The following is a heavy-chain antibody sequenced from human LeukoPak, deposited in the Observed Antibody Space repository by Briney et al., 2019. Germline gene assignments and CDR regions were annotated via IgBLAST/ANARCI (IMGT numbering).Heavy chain of an antibody. Sequence: PGGSLRLSCAASGFTFSSYWMSWVRQAPGKGLEWVANIKQDGSEKYYVDSVKGRFTISRDNAKNSLYLQMNSLRAEDTAVYYCVREGFYESGSLPTFYFDYWGQGTLVTVSS. D-gene: IGHD3-10*01. V-gene: IGHV3-7*01. CDR3: VREGFYESGSLPTFYFDY. CDR2: IKQDGSEK. J-gene: IGHJ4*02. CDR1: GFTFSSYW.